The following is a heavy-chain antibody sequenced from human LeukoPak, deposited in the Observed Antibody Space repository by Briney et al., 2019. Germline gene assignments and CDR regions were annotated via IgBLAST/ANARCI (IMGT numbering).Heavy chain of an antibody. J-gene: IGHJ5*02. CDR3: ARQIFQLGINWFDP. D-gene: IGHD7-27*01. Sequence: SETLSLTCTVSGGSISSSSYYWGWTRQPPGKGLEWIGSIYYSGSTYYNPSLKSRVTISVDTSKNQFSLKLSSVTAADTAVYYCARQIFQLGINWFDPWGQGTLVTASS. V-gene: IGHV4-39*01. CDR2: IYYSGST. CDR1: GGSISSSSYY.